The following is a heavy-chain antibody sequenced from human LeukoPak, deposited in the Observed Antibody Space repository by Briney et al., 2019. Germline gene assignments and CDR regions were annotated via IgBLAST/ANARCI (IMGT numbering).Heavy chain of an antibody. J-gene: IGHJ4*02. CDR3: ARRRGRSFGFDH. Sequence: SETLSLTCTVSGDSISTYYWSWIRQPPGNGLEWIGYIHYSGSTNYNPSLKSRVTISVDTSRNHFSLKLRSVTAADTAVYYCARRRGRSFGFDHWGQGTLVTASS. D-gene: IGHD5-18*01. V-gene: IGHV4-59*01. CDR1: GDSISTYY. CDR2: IHYSGST.